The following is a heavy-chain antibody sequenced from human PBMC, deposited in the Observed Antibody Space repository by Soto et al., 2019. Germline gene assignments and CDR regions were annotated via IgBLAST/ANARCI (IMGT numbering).Heavy chain of an antibody. J-gene: IGHJ4*02. CDR1: GGSVSSGSYY. V-gene: IGHV4-61*01. CDR3: ASGYCSSTSCYNNY. Sequence: LSLTCTVSGGSVSSGSYYWSWIRQPPGKGLEWIGYIYYSGSTNYNPSLKSRVTISVDTSKNQFSLKLSSVTAADTAVYYCASGYCSSTSCYNNYWGQGTLVTVSS. CDR2: IYYSGST. D-gene: IGHD2-2*03.